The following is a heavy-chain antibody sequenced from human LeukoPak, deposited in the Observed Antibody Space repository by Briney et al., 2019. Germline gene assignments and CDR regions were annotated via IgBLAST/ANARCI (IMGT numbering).Heavy chain of an antibody. V-gene: IGHV2-5*01. Sequence: SGPTLVKPTQTLTLTCTFSGFSLSTSGVGVGWIRQPPGKALEWLALIYWNDDKRYSPSLKSRLTITKDTSKNQVVLTMINMDPVDTATYYCAHSLYNWNYIFWFDPWGQGTLVTVSS. CDR3: AHSLYNWNYIFWFDP. J-gene: IGHJ5*02. D-gene: IGHD1-7*01. CDR2: IYWNDDK. CDR1: GFSLSTSGVG.